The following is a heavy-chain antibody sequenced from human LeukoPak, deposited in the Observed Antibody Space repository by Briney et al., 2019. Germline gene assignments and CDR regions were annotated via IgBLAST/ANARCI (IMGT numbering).Heavy chain of an antibody. Sequence: GGSLRLSCAASGFTFEDYAMHWVRQAPGKGLEWVSGISWNSGSIGYADSVKGRFTISRDNAKNSLYLQMNSLRAEDTALYHCAKGKTHDSSGYYFDYWGQGTLVTVSS. CDR1: GFTFEDYA. D-gene: IGHD3-22*01. CDR2: ISWNSGSI. CDR3: AKGKTHDSSGYYFDY. V-gene: IGHV3-9*01. J-gene: IGHJ4*02.